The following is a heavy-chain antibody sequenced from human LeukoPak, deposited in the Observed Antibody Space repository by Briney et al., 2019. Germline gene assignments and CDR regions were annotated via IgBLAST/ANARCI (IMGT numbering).Heavy chain of an antibody. V-gene: IGHV3-20*01. Sequence: GGSLRLSCAASGFTFDDYGMSWVRQAPGKGLEWVSGINWNGGSTGYADSVKGRSTISRDNAKNSLYLQMNSLRAEDTALYHCARGDEYCSSTSCLADYWGQGTLVTVSS. CDR3: ARGDEYCSSTSCLADY. D-gene: IGHD2-2*01. CDR1: GFTFDDYG. J-gene: IGHJ4*02. CDR2: INWNGGST.